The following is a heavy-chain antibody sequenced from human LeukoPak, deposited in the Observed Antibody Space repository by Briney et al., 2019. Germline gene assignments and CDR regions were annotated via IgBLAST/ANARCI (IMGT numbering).Heavy chain of an antibody. D-gene: IGHD6-19*01. Sequence: GGSLRLSCAASGFTFSSYAMSWVRQAPGKGLEWVSAISGSGGSTYYADSVKGRFTISRDNSKNTLYLQMNSLRAEDTAVYYCAKDRAQWLVFLSTFDYWGQGTLVTASS. J-gene: IGHJ4*02. V-gene: IGHV3-23*01. CDR3: AKDRAQWLVFLSTFDY. CDR1: GFTFSSYA. CDR2: ISGSGGST.